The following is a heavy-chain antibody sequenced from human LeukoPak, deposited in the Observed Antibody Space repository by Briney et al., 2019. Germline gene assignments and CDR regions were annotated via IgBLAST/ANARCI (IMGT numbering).Heavy chain of an antibody. CDR3: AATWMSWDESSAFDI. Sequence: ASVKVSCKASGFTFTSSAMQWVRQARGQRLEWIGWIVVGSGNTNYAQKFQERVTITRDMSTSTAYMELSSLRSEDTAVYYCAATWMSWDESSAFDIWGQGTMVTVSS. J-gene: IGHJ3*02. CDR1: GFTFTSSA. V-gene: IGHV1-58*02. CDR2: IVVGSGNT. D-gene: IGHD5-12*01.